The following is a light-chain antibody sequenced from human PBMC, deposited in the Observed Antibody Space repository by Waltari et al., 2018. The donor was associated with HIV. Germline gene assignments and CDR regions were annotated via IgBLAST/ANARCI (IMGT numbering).Light chain of an antibody. Sequence: DIQMTQSPSSLSASVGDRVTIICRASQGISNDVGWYQQKPGKAPKRLIYVASSLESGVPSRFSGSGSGREFTLTISSLQPEDFATYFCLQYNSYPWTFGQGTKVEIK. CDR3: LQYNSYPWT. CDR1: QGISND. CDR2: VAS. V-gene: IGKV1-17*01. J-gene: IGKJ1*01.